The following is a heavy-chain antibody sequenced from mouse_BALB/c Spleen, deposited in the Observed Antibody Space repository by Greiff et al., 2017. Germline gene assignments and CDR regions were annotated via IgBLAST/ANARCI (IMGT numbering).Heavy chain of an antibody. J-gene: IGHJ3*01. Sequence: QVQLQQPGAELVKPGASVKLSCKASGYTFTSYWMHWVKQRPGQGLEWIGEINPSNGRTNYNEKFKSKATLTVDKSSSTAYMQLSSLTSEDSAVYYCATYDYDVGQGFAYWGQGTLVTVSA. V-gene: IGHV1S81*02. D-gene: IGHD2-4*01. CDR3: ATYDYDVGQGFAY. CDR2: INPSNGRT. CDR1: GYTFTSYW.